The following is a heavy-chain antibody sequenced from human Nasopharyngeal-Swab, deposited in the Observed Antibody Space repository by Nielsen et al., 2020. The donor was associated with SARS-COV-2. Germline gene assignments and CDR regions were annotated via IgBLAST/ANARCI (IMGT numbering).Heavy chain of an antibody. CDR1: GGSISSSNW. CDR2: IYHSGST. J-gene: IGHJ6*04. V-gene: IGHV4-4*02. CDR3: ARLQGSITMVRGVIGMDV. D-gene: IGHD3-10*01. Sequence: SETLSLTCAVSGGSISSSNWWRWVRQPPGKGLEWIGEIYHSGSTNYNPSLKSRVTISVDKSKNQFSLKLSSVTAADTAVYYCARLQGSITMVRGVIGMDVWGKGTTVTVSS.